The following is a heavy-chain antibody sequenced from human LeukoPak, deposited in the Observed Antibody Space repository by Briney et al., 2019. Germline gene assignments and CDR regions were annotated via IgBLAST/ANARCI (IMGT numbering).Heavy chain of an antibody. D-gene: IGHD3-22*01. CDR1: GFTFDDCT. J-gene: IGHJ4*02. CDR2: ISWDGGST. CDR3: AKDDSSGYPDY. V-gene: IGHV3-43*01. Sequence: GGSLRVSCAAPGFTFDDCTMHWVRQTPGEGLEWFSFISWDGGSTYYADSVKGRFTISRDNSKNSLYLQMNSLRTEDTALYYCAKDDSSGYPDYWGQGTLVTVSS.